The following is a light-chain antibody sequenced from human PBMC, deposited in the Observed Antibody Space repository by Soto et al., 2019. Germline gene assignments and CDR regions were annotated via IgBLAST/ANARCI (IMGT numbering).Light chain of an antibody. CDR2: GAS. CDR3: QQYNNWPVT. V-gene: IGKV3-15*01. Sequence: EIVMTQSPATLSVSPGERATLSCRASQSVSSNLDWYQQKPGQAPRLLIYGASTRATGIPGRFSGSGSGTEFTLTISSLQSEDFAVYYCQQYNNWPVTFGGGTKVEIK. CDR1: QSVSSN. J-gene: IGKJ4*01.